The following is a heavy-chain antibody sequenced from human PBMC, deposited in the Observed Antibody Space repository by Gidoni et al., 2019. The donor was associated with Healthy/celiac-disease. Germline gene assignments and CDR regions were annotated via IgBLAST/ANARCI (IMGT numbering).Heavy chain of an antibody. CDR1: GFTFSSYW. CDR3: AVGGNSVFDY. Sequence: EVQLVESGGGLVQPGGSLRLSCDVYGFTFSSYWMSWVRQAPGKGLEWVATIKQDGSEKYYVDSVKGRFTISRDNAKNSLYLQMNSLRAEDTAVYYCAVGGNSVFDYWGQGTLVTVSS. V-gene: IGHV3-7*01. D-gene: IGHD2-21*02. J-gene: IGHJ4*02. CDR2: IKQDGSEK.